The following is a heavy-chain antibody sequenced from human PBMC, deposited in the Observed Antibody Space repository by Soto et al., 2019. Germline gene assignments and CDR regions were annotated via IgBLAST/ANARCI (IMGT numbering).Heavy chain of an antibody. CDR2: VSYDGSSE. Sequence: VQMVESGGGVVQPGRSLRLTCAVSGFTFSDYGMHWVRQAPRKGLEWVAVVSYDGSSEFYADSVKGRFTISRDNSKNTLHLQMNSLRPEDTAVYYCAKAGDCTRGNCYDYYRYGMDVWGQGTAVTVSS. V-gene: IGHV3-30*18. CDR3: AKAGDCTRGNCYDYYRYGMDV. J-gene: IGHJ6*02. D-gene: IGHD3-10*01. CDR1: GFTFSDYG.